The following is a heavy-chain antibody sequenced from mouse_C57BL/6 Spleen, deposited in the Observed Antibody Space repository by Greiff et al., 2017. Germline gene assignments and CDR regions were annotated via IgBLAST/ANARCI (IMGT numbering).Heavy chain of an antibody. CDR1: GYTFTDYY. D-gene: IGHD1-1*01. J-gene: IGHJ3*01. CDR3: ARESYYGSSSWFAY. V-gene: IGHV1-19*01. Sequence: DVQLQESGPVLVKPGASVKMSCKASGYTFTDYYMNWVKQSHGKSLEWIGVINPYNGGTSYNQKFKGKATLTVDKSSSTAYMELNSLTSEDSAVYYCARESYYGSSSWFAYWGQGTLGTVSA. CDR2: INPYNGGT.